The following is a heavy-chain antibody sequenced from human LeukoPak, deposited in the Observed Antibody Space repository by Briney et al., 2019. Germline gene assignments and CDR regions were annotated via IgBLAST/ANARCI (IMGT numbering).Heavy chain of an antibody. D-gene: IGHD5-18*01. CDR1: GGTFSSYA. CDR2: IIPILGIA. CDR3: ARVDTAMVIDY. J-gene: IGHJ4*02. V-gene: IGHV1-69*04. Sequence: SVQVSFKASGGTFSSYAISWVGQAPGQGLEWMGRIIPILGIANYAQKFQGRVTITADKSPSTAYRELSSLRSEDTAVYYCARVDTAMVIDYWGQGTLVTVSS.